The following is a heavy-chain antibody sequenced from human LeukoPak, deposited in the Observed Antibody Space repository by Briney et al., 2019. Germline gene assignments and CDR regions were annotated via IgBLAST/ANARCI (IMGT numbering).Heavy chain of an antibody. CDR1: GFTFSNYA. V-gene: IGHV3-23*01. J-gene: IGHJ1*01. Sequence: PGGSLRLSCAASGFTFSNYAMSWVRQAPGKGLEWVSAISGSGGSTYYADSVKGRFTISRDNANNSLYLQMSNLRAEDTAVYYCARGYSTSWGDFQHWGQGTLVTVSS. CDR3: ARGYSTSWGDFQH. D-gene: IGHD6-13*01. CDR2: ISGSGGST.